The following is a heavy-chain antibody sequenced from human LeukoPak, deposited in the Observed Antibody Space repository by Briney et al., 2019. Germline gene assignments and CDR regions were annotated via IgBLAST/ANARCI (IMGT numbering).Heavy chain of an antibody. CDR2: IRYDGSNK. J-gene: IGHJ3*02. Sequence: GGSLRLSCAASGFTFSSYGMHWVRQAPGKGLEWVAFIRYDGSNKYYADSVKGRFTISRDNAKNSLYLQMNSLRAEDTAVYYCARDWWDAFDIWGQGTMVTVSS. CDR1: GFTFSSYG. CDR3: ARDWWDAFDI. D-gene: IGHD2-15*01. V-gene: IGHV3-30*02.